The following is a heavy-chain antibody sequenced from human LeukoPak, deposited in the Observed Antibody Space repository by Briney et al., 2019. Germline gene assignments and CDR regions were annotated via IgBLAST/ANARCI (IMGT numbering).Heavy chain of an antibody. CDR3: ASSLTTYCGGDCLYTGPYYMDV. CDR1: GGSISNSGYY. J-gene: IGHJ6*03. V-gene: IGHV4-39*01. CDR2: MYYSGST. Sequence: SGTLSLTCTVSGGSISNSGYYWGWIRQPPGKGLEWIGSMYYSGSTYSNPSLMSRVTISVDTSKNQFSLKLSSVTAADTAVYYCASSLTTYCGGDCLYTGPYYMDVWGKGTTVTISS. D-gene: IGHD2-21*02.